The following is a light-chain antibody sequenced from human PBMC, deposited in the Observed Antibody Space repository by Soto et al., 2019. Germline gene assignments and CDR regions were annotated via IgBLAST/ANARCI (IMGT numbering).Light chain of an antibody. CDR3: HSYDSSLSGSV. V-gene: IGLV1-40*01. CDR2: RNN. J-gene: IGLJ3*02. Sequence: QLVLTQPPSASGAPGQRVTISCTGSSSNIGAGYDVHWYQQLPGTAPKLLIYRNNNRPSGVPDRFSGSKSGTSASLAITGLQAEDEADYYCHSYDSSLSGSVFGGGTQLTVL. CDR1: SSNIGAGYD.